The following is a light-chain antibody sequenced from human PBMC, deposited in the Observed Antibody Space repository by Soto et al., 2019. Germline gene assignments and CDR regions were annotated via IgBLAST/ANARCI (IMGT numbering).Light chain of an antibody. V-gene: IGLV2-14*01. CDR2: DVS. Sequence: QSALTQPASVSGSPGQSITISCTGTSSDIGGYNYVSWFQQHPGKAPKLMISDVSNRPSGVSNRFSGSKSGNTASLTISGLQAEDEADYYCSSYTSGSTVDVFGTGTKVTVL. CDR1: SSDIGGYNY. J-gene: IGLJ1*01. CDR3: SSYTSGSTVDV.